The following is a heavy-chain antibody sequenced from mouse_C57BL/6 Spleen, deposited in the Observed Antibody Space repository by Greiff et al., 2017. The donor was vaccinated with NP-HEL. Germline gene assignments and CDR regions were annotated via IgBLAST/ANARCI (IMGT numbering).Heavy chain of an antibody. CDR1: GFTFSSYA. CDR3: ARDDYGSSYVPLAY. V-gene: IGHV5-4*01. D-gene: IGHD1-1*01. CDR2: ISDGGSYT. J-gene: IGHJ3*01. Sequence: EVQGVESGGGLVKPGGSLKLSCAASGFTFSSYAMSWVRQTPEKRLEWVATISDGGSYTYYPDNVKGRFTISRDNAKNNLYLQMSHLKSEDTAMYYCARDDYGSSYVPLAYWGQGTLVTVSA.